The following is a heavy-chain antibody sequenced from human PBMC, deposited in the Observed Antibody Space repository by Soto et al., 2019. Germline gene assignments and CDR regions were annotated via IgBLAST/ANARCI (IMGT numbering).Heavy chain of an antibody. J-gene: IGHJ3*01. CDR3: ARHYPGAFDV. CDR1: GGSIITFSYY. V-gene: IGHV4-39*01. Sequence: SETLSLTCTVSGGSIITFSYYWGWIRQPPGKGLEWIGSISYSGSTFYNPSLKSRVTISVDASKNQFSLKLSSVTAADTAVFYCARHYPGAFDVWGQGTVVTVS. CDR2: ISYSGST.